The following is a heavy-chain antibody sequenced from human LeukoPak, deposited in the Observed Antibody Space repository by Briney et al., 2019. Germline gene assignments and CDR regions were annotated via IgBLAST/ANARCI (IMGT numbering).Heavy chain of an antibody. CDR2: ISSGSNYI. Sequence: GGSLSLSCAASGFTFSSFRMNWVGQAQGKGMEWVSSISSGSNYIYYADSVKGRFTISRDSPKNSLYLQMNSLRAEDTAVYYCARPSGSSWYAAIDYWGQGTLVTVSS. V-gene: IGHV3-21*01. CDR3: ARPSGSSWYAAIDY. J-gene: IGHJ4*02. D-gene: IGHD6-13*01. CDR1: GFTFSSFR.